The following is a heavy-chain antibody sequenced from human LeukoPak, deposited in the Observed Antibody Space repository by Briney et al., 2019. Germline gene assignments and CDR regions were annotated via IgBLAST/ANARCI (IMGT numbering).Heavy chain of an antibody. J-gene: IGHJ4*02. D-gene: IGHD3-9*01. V-gene: IGHV3-48*03. Sequence: PGGSLRLSCAASGFTFSSYEMNWVRQAPGKGLEWVSYISSGSTIYYADSVKGRFAISRDNAKNSLYLQMNSLRAEDTAVYYCARVGYDILTGYYHYFDYWGQGTLVTVSS. CDR1: GFTFSSYE. CDR2: ISSGSTI. CDR3: ARVGYDILTGYYHYFDY.